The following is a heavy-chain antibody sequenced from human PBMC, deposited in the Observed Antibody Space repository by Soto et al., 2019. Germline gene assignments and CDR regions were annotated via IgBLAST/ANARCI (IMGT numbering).Heavy chain of an antibody. CDR2: ICTRGTI. CDR1: GGSISSYY. CDR3: AGDIGYINGSTRGWFDP. Sequence: SETLSLTCTVSGGSISSYYWSLIRQPPGKGLEWIGRICTRGTINSNPPLESRVPMSVDTSKNQFSLKLSSVTAADTAVYYCAGDIGYINGSTRGWFDPRGQGILVTVS. J-gene: IGHJ5*02. D-gene: IGHD6-19*01. V-gene: IGHV4-4*07.